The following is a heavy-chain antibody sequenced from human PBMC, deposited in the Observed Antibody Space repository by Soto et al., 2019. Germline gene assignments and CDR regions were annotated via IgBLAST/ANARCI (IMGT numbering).Heavy chain of an antibody. J-gene: IGHJ5*02. Sequence: EVQLVESGGGLVQPGGSLRLSCAASGFTVSSNYMSWVRQAPGKGLEWVSVIYSGGTTYYADSVKGRFTISRDNSKNTLNFQKNSLRAEDTAVYYCARDGDSSDYRGWFDPWGQGTLGTVSS. CDR1: GFTVSSNY. V-gene: IGHV3-66*01. CDR3: ARDGDSSDYRGWFDP. CDR2: IYSGGTT. D-gene: IGHD3-22*01.